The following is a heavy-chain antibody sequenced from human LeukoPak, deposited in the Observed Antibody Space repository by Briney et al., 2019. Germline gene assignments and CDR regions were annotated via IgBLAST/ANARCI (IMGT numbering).Heavy chain of an antibody. J-gene: IGHJ4*02. CDR1: GYTFTGYY. Sequence: ASVKVSCKASGYTFTGYYMHWVRQAPGQGLEWMGWINPNSGGTNYAQKFQGRVTMTRDTSISTAYMELSRLRSDDTAVYYCARTYYYDSSGYYYPHWGQGTLVTVSS. CDR2: INPNSGGT. V-gene: IGHV1-2*02. CDR3: ARTYYYDSSGYYYPH. D-gene: IGHD3-22*01.